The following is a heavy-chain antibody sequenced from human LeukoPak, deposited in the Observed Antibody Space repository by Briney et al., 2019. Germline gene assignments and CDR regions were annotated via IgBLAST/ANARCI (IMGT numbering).Heavy chain of an antibody. V-gene: IGHV4-39*07. CDR1: GGSISSYY. D-gene: IGHD3-22*01. CDR2: IYYSGST. J-gene: IGHJ4*02. Sequence: SETLSLTCTVSGGSISSYYWSWIRQPPGKGLEWIGSIYYSGSTYYNLSLKSRVTISVDTSKNQFSLKLSSVTAADTAVYYCARDYHRYYYDSSGEGKFDYWGQGTLVTVSS. CDR3: ARDYHRYYYDSSGEGKFDY.